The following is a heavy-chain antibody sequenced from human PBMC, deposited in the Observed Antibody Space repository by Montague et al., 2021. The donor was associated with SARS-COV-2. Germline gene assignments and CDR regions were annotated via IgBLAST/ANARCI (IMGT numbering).Heavy chain of an antibody. J-gene: IGHJ6*02. D-gene: IGHD3-3*01. CDR3: ARLARGEYYDFWSGSHEYPHYYYGMDV. V-gene: IGHV4-38-2*02. CDR2: IYHGNIRHSANA. Sequence: SETLSLTCSVSGYSISTGYYWGWIRQPPGKGLEWIGSIYHGNIRHSANAHYNPSLQSRVTIPVDPSKNQFSLKLSSATAADTAVYYCARLARGEYYDFWSGSHEYPHYYYGMDVWGQGTTVPVSS. CDR1: GYSISTGYY.